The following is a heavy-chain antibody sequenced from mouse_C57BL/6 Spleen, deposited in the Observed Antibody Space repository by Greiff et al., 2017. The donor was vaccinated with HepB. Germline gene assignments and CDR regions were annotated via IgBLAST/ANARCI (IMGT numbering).Heavy chain of an antibody. CDR1: GYSITSGYY. CDR2: ISYDGSN. J-gene: IGHJ2*01. V-gene: IGHV3-6*01. CDR3: ARGNYYGSSFDY. D-gene: IGHD1-1*01. Sequence: EVKLMESGPGLVKPSQSLSLTCSVTGYSITSGYYWNWIRQFPGNKLEWMGYISYDGSNNYNPSLNNRTSITRDTSKNQFFLKLNSVTTEDTATYYCARGNYYGSSFDYWGQGTTLTVSS.